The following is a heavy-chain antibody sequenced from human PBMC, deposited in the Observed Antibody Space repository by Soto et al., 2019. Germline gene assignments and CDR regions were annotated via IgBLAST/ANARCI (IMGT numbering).Heavy chain of an antibody. D-gene: IGHD5-12*01. CDR3: AKDAVYNDGLWLVAN. V-gene: IGHV3-23*01. CDR1: GFSFSRYA. CDR2: MTGSGGDI. Sequence: GGSLRLSCAASGFSFSRYAMMWVRQAPGKGQEWVAGMTGSGGDIRYADSVKGRFTISKDNSKNTLYLQMNSLRAEDTAIYYCAKDAVYNDGLWLVANWGQGTLVPVSS. J-gene: IGHJ4*02.